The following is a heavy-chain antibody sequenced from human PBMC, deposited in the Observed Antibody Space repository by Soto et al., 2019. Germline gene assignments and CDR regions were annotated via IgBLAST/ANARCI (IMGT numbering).Heavy chain of an antibody. Sequence: QVQLVQSGAEVKKPGASVKVACKASGYSFNSYYMHWVRQAPGQGPEWMGVINPSGASTSSAQKFQGRVTITRDTSTSTVYMELSSLRSEDTALYYCASDYNAYQRQHVFDIWGQGTLVTVSS. CDR2: INPSGAST. D-gene: IGHD3-10*01. J-gene: IGHJ3*02. V-gene: IGHV1-46*02. CDR1: GYSFNSYY. CDR3: ASDYNAYQRQHVFDI.